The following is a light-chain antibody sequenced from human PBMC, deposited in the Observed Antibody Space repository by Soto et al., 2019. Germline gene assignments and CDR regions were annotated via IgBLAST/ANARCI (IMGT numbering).Light chain of an antibody. CDR1: SSDVGGYNY. CDR2: DVS. Sequence: ALTQPASVSGSPGQSITISCIGTSSDVGGYNYVSWYQQHPGKAPKLMIYDVSNRPSGVSSRFSGSKSGNTASLTISGLQAEDAADYYCSSYTSSSIRYVFGTGTKVPVL. J-gene: IGLJ1*01. V-gene: IGLV2-14*01. CDR3: SSYTSSSIRYV.